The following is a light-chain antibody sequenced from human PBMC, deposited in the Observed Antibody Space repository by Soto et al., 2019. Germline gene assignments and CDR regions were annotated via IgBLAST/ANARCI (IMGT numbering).Light chain of an antibody. V-gene: IGLV2-14*03. CDR3: SSYASRSSLV. CDR1: SSDVGGYNY. Sequence: QSAVTQPVSVSGSPGQSITISCTGTSSDVGGYNYVSWYQQHPDIAPKLMIYDVTNRPSGVSNRFSGSKSGNTASLTISGLQAEDEADYYCSSYASRSSLVFGTGTKVTVL. CDR2: DVT. J-gene: IGLJ1*01.